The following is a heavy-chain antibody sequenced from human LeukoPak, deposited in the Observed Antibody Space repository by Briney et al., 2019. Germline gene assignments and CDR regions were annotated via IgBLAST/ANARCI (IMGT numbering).Heavy chain of an antibody. CDR3: ARVLGVVVPAAGTNYFDY. V-gene: IGHV1-69*04. Sequence: SVKVACKASGGTFSSYAISWVRQAPGQGLEWMGRIIPIFGIANYAQKFQGRVTITADKSTSTAYMELSSLRSEDTAVYYCARVLGVVVPAAGTNYFDYWGQGTLVTVSS. J-gene: IGHJ4*02. D-gene: IGHD2-2*01. CDR1: GGTFSSYA. CDR2: IIPIFGIA.